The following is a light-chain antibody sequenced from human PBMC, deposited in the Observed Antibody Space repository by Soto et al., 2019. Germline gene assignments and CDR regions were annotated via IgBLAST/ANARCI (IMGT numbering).Light chain of an antibody. J-gene: IGLJ1*01. CDR3: SSYTSSSTLYV. Sequence: SALTQPASVSGSPGQSITISCTGTSSDVGGYNYVSWYQQHPGKAPKLMIYEVSTRPSGVSNRFSGSKSGNTASLTISGLQAEDEADYYCSSYTSSSTLYVFGTGTKVT. CDR2: EVS. CDR1: SSDVGGYNY. V-gene: IGLV2-14*01.